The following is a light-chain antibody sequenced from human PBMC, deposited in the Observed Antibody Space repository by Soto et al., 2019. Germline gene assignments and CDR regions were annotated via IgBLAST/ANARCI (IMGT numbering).Light chain of an antibody. CDR1: SSDVGGYKY. V-gene: IGLV2-14*01. CDR2: DVS. J-gene: IGLJ3*02. CDR3: SSYTSSSTLV. Sequence: QSALTQPASVSGSPGQSITISCTGTSSDVGGYKYVSWYQQHPGKAPKLMIYDVSNRPSGVSNRFSGSKSGNTASLTISGLQAEDEAEYYCSSYTSSSTLVFGGVTTLT.